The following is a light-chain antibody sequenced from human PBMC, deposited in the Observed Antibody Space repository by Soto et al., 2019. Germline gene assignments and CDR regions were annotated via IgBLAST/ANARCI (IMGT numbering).Light chain of an antibody. CDR2: DAS. CDR1: QTITNN. CDR3: QQYNNWPPAT. Sequence: EIVMTQSPATLSVSPGERATLSCSASQTITNNLAWYQQKPGQAPRLLIYDASTRATGVPARFSGSGSGTEFTLTISSLQSEDFALYYCQQYNNWPPATCGQGTKVEIK. V-gene: IGKV3-15*01. J-gene: IGKJ1*01.